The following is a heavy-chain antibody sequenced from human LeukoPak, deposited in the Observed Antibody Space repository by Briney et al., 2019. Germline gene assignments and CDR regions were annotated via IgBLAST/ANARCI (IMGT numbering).Heavy chain of an antibody. CDR1: GFTFSNYA. J-gene: IGHJ4*02. V-gene: IGHV3-30-3*01. CDR2: ISYDGNDK. CDR3: ARDRDTAMGL. Sequence: GGSLRLSCAASGFTFSNYAMHWVRQAPGKGLEWVAIISYDGNDKYYTDSVKGRFTISRDKSKNTLYLQMNSLRAEDTAVYYCARDRDTAMGLWGQGALVTVSS. D-gene: IGHD5-18*01.